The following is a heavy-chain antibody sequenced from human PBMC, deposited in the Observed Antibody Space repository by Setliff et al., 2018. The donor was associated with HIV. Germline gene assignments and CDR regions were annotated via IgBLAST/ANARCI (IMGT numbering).Heavy chain of an antibody. D-gene: IGHD3-10*01. Sequence: GGSLRLSCSGSGFVFGTYALHWVRQAPGKGLQYISAITSDGNNTYYADSVKGRFTISRDNSKNTIYLQMDSLRGEDTAVYYCARDHWNTNAYGSGTYFPDYWGQGTLVTVSS. J-gene: IGHJ4*02. CDR2: ITSDGNNT. V-gene: IGHV3-64*04. CDR3: ARDHWNTNAYGSGTYFPDY. CDR1: GFVFGTYA.